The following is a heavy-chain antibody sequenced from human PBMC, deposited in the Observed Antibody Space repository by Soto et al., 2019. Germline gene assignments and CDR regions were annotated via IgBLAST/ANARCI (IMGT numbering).Heavy chain of an antibody. D-gene: IGHD6-19*01. J-gene: IGHJ4*02. CDR2: ISSSSSYI. CDR3: ASRKSIEVAGADDY. Sequence: EVQLVESGGGLVKPGGSLRLSCAASGFTFSSYSMNWVRQAPGKGLEWVSSISSSSSYIYYADSVKGRFTISRDNAKNSLYLQMNGLRAEDTAVYYCASRKSIEVAGADDYWGQGTLVTVSS. CDR1: GFTFSSYS. V-gene: IGHV3-21*01.